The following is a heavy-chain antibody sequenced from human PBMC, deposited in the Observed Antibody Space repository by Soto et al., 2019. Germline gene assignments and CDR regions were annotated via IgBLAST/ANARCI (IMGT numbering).Heavy chain of an antibody. D-gene: IGHD1-1*01. CDR3: ARGRYGDY. J-gene: IGHJ4*02. Sequence: QVHLVQSGAEVKKPGASVKVSCKASGYTFTSYGITWVRQAPGQGLEWMGWISANNGNTDYAQKLQGRVIVTRDTSTSTAYMELRSLRSDDTAGYYCARGRYGDYWGQGALVTVSS. V-gene: IGHV1-18*01. CDR2: ISANNGNT. CDR1: GYTFTSYG.